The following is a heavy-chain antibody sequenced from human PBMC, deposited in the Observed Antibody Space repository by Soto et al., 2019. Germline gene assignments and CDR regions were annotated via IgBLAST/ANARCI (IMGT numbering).Heavy chain of an antibody. Sequence: EVQLVESGGGLVEPGRSLRLSCAASGFTFNGAWMNWVRQGPGKGLEWVGRVKSKVDGETIDYAAPVKGRFTISRDDSRNTVYLQMNSLSTEDTAMYYCAADLPDWGAYAFDYWGQGALVTVSS. CDR2: VKSKVDGETI. J-gene: IGHJ4*02. CDR1: GFTFNGAW. CDR3: AADLPDWGAYAFDY. V-gene: IGHV3-15*07. D-gene: IGHD3-16*01.